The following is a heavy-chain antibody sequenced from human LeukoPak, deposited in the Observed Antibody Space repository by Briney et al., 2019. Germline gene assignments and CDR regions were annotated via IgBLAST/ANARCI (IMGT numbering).Heavy chain of an antibody. V-gene: IGHV1-2*04. CDR1: GYTFTGYY. D-gene: IGHD3-9*01. CDR2: TNSNGGGT. Sequence: GASVKVSCKASGYTFTGYYMHWVRQAPGQGLEWMGWTNSNGGGTNYAQKFQGWVTMTRDTSISTAYMELSRLRSDDTAVYYCARSEGAYDILTGYHYYYYGMDVWGKGTTVTVSS. CDR3: ARSEGAYDILTGYHYYYYGMDV. J-gene: IGHJ6*04.